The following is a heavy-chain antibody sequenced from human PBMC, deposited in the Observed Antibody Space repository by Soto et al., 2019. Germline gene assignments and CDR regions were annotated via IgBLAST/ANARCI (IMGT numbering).Heavy chain of an antibody. CDR3: ERSGWNYYYMNV. V-gene: IGHV1-18*01. Sequence: ASVKVSCKVSGYTLTYLCIHWVRHAPGQGLEWMGWIGPYNGETIYAQKIQGRVTMTTDTSTRTAYMELRSLRSDDTAVYYCERSGWNYYYMNVGGKGTTVTVPS. D-gene: IGHD6-25*01. CDR1: GYTLTYLC. J-gene: IGHJ6*03. CDR2: IGPYNGET.